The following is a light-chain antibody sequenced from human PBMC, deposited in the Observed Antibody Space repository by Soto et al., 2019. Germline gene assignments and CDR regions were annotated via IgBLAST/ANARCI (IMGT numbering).Light chain of an antibody. V-gene: IGLV1-40*01. J-gene: IGLJ2*01. CDR3: QSYDSSLSGVV. CDR1: SSNIGTGYD. CDR2: SNS. Sequence: QSVLTQPHSVSGAPGQRVTISCTGSSSNIGTGYDQYWHQQLPGTAPKLLISSNSSRPSGVPDRFSGSKSGTSASLAITGLQAEDEADYYCQSYDSSLSGVVFGGGTKLTVL.